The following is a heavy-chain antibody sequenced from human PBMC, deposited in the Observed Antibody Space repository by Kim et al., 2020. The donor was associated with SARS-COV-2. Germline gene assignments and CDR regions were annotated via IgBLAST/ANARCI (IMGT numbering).Heavy chain of an antibody. CDR1: GFTFSDYY. Sequence: GGSLKLSCAASGFTFSDYYMSWIRQAPGKGLEWVSYISSSGSTIYYADSVKGRFTISRDNAKNPLYLQMNSLRAEDTAVYYCARDPSGARYSYISDWFDPWGQGTLVTVSS. D-gene: IGHD5-18*01. CDR3: ARDPSGARYSYISDWFDP. J-gene: IGHJ5*02. CDR2: ISSSGSTI. V-gene: IGHV3-11*01.